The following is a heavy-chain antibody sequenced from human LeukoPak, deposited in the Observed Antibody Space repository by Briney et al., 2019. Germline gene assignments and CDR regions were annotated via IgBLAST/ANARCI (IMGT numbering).Heavy chain of an antibody. D-gene: IGHD6-13*01. V-gene: IGHV4-30-2*01. CDR1: GGSISSGGYS. Sequence: PSETLSLTSAVSGGSISSGGYSWSWIRQPPGKGLEWIGYIYHSGSTYYNPSLKSRVTISVDRSKNQFSLKLSSVTAADTAVYYRARLSSSWYLYFDYWGQGTLVTVSS. CDR2: IYHSGST. J-gene: IGHJ4*02. CDR3: ARLSSSWYLYFDY.